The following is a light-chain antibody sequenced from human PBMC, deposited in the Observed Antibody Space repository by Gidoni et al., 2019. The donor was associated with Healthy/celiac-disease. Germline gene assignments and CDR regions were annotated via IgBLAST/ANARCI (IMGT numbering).Light chain of an antibody. CDR2: QDS. CDR3: QAWDSSTAV. V-gene: IGLV3-1*01. J-gene: IGLJ2*01. CDR1: KLGDKY. Sequence: SYELTQPPSVSVAPGQTASITCSGDKLGDKYACWYQQKPGQSPVLVIYQDSNRPSGIPERFSGCNSGNTATLTISGTQAMDEADYYCQAWDSSTAVFGGGTKLTVL.